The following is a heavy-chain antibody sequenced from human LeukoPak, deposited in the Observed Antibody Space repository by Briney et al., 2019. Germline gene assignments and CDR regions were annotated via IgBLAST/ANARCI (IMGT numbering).Heavy chain of an antibody. V-gene: IGHV3-48*04. CDR2: ITASSGMI. Sequence: PGGSLRLSCAASGFTFDTYSMNWVRQAPGKGLEWVSYITASSGMIYYADSVEGRFTISRDNAKNSLYLQLNSLSADDTAVYYCARGSSSWQHGGFYHYYMDFWGKGTTVTVSS. D-gene: IGHD6-13*01. CDR3: ARGSSSWQHGGFYHYYMDF. CDR1: GFTFDTYS. J-gene: IGHJ6*03.